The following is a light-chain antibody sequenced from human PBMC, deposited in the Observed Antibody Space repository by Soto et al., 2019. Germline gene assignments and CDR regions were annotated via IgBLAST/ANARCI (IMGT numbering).Light chain of an antibody. CDR3: SSYSNSTTLYV. CDR1: SRDVGGYNY. V-gene: IGLV2-14*03. Sequence: QSVLNQPASVSGSPGQSITISLTGNSRDVGGYNYVSWYQPPPGKVPKLVIYDVSKRPSGVSDRFSGSKSGNTSSLTISGLQAEDEADYYCSSYSNSTTLYVFGTGTKVTVL. CDR2: DVS. J-gene: IGLJ1*01.